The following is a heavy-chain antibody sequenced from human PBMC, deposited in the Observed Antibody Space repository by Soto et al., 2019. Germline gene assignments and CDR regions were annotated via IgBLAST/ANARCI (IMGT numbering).Heavy chain of an antibody. Sequence: EVQPVESGGGLVQPGGSLRLSCAASGFTFSSYAMHWVRQAPGKGLEYVSAIGSDGGNTYYANSVKDRFTISRDNSKNTLYLQMGSLRTEDMAVYYCARGDPYSDTLRNDAFDIWGHGTMVTVSS. CDR2: IGSDGGNT. J-gene: IGHJ3*02. CDR1: GFTFSSYA. D-gene: IGHD4-4*01. V-gene: IGHV3-64*01. CDR3: ARGDPYSDTLRNDAFDI.